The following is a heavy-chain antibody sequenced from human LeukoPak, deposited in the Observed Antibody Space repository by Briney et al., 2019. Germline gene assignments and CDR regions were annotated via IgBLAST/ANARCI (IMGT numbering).Heavy chain of an antibody. V-gene: IGHV4-39*01. CDR1: GGSISSSSYY. Sequence: PSETLSLTCTVSGGSISSSSYYWGWIRQPPGKGLEWIGSIYYSGSTYYNPSLKSRVTISVDTSKNQFSLKLSSVTAADTAVYYCARNLIYDFWSGFSAVDYWGQGTLVTVSS. J-gene: IGHJ4*02. CDR3: ARNLIYDFWSGFSAVDY. D-gene: IGHD3-3*01. CDR2: IYYSGST.